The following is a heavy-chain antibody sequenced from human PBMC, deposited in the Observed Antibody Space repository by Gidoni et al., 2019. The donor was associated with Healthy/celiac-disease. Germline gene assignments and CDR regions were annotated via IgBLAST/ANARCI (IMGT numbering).Heavy chain of an antibody. CDR1: GFTFDDYA. V-gene: IGHV3-9*01. CDR2: ISWNSGSI. CDR3: AKDAYDAHTAPGTT. D-gene: IGHD3-10*01. Sequence: EVQLVESGGVLVQPGRSLRLSCAASGFTFDDYAMHWVAGISWNSGSIGYADSVKGRFTISRDNAKNSLYLQMNSLRAEDTALYYCAKDAYDAHTAPGTTWGQGTLVTVSS. J-gene: IGHJ5*02.